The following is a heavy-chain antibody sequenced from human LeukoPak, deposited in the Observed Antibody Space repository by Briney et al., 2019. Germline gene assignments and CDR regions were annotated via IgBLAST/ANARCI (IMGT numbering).Heavy chain of an antibody. CDR2: ISGSGGST. CDR3: AKGYSSGWYTNDY. D-gene: IGHD6-19*01. J-gene: IGHJ4*02. CDR1: GFTLNNAW. Sequence: GGSLRLSCAASGFTLNNAWMSWVRQAPGKGLEWVSAISGSGGSTYYADSVRGRFTISRDNSKNTLYLQMNSLRAEDTALYYCAKGYSSGWYTNDYWGQGTLVTVSS. V-gene: IGHV3-23*01.